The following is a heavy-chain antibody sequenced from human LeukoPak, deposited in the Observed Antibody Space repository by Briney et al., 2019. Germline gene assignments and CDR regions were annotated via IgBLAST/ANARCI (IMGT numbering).Heavy chain of an antibody. Sequence: SETLSLTCNVSGASISGIFYYWGWIRQPPGKGLEWIASIFHDGSSYFNPSLKSRVTISVDRSKKFFSLKLTSVTAADTSVYYCARHVLSKRSFDSWGQGILVTVSS. CDR3: ARHVLSKRSFDS. CDR1: GASISGIFYY. D-gene: IGHD5-24*01. V-gene: IGHV4-39*01. J-gene: IGHJ5*01. CDR2: IFHDGSS.